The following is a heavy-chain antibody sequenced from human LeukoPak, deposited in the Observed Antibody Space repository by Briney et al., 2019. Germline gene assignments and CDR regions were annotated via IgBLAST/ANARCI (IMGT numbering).Heavy chain of an antibody. CDR3: ARVLSQQQLGDAFDI. V-gene: IGHV1-69*04. J-gene: IGHJ3*02. CDR2: IIPILGIA. CDR1: GGTFSSYA. Sequence: SVKVSCKASGGTFSSYAISWVRQAPGQGLEWMGRIIPILGIANYAQKFQGRVTITADKSTSTAYMELSSLRSEDTAVYYCARVLSQQQLGDAFDIWGQGTMVTVSS. D-gene: IGHD6-13*01.